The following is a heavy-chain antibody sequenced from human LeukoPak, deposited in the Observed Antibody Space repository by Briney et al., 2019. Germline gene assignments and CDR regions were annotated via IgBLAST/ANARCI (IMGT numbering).Heavy chain of an antibody. CDR2: LGTNGDA. D-gene: IGHD4-17*01. CDR3: AKDQSSDYGDYLGSFDY. V-gene: IGHV3-13*01. Sequence: GGSLRLSCVASGFSFSDYDMYWVRQAAGRGLEWVSALGTNGDAYYLGSVRGRFTISRENVKNSLYLQMNSLRAEDTAVYYCAKDQSSDYGDYLGSFDYWGQGTLVTVSS. CDR1: GFSFSDYD. J-gene: IGHJ4*02.